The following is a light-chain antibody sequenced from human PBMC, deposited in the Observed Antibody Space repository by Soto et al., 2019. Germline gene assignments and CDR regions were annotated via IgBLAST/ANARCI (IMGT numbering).Light chain of an antibody. CDR3: QQYGSSRIT. J-gene: IGKJ5*01. Sequence: EIVLTQSPGTLSLSPGERATLSCRASQSVSSSYLAWYQQKPGQAPRLLIYGASSRATGIPDRFSGSGSGTDFTLTTSRLEPEDFAVYYCQQYGSSRITFGQGTRLEIK. V-gene: IGKV3-20*01. CDR2: GAS. CDR1: QSVSSSY.